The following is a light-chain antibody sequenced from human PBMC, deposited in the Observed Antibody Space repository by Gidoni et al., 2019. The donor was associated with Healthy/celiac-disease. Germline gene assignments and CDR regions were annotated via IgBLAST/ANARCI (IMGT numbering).Light chain of an antibody. CDR3: QQSYSTLWT. J-gene: IGKJ1*01. V-gene: IGKV1-39*01. CDR2: AAS. Sequence: DIQMTQSPSSLSASVGDRVTITCRASQSLSSYLKWYQQKPGKAPNLLIYAASSLQSGVPSRFSGSGSGTDFTLTISRLQPEDFATYYCQQSYSTLWTFGQGTKVEIK. CDR1: QSLSSY.